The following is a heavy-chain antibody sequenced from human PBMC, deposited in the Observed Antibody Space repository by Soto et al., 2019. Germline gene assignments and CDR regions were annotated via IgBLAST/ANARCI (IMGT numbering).Heavy chain of an antibody. Sequence: PSETLSLTCTVSGGSISSGDYYWCWIRQPPGKGLEWIGYIYYSGSTYYNPSLKSRVTISVDTSKNQFSLKLSSVTAADTAVYYCARARSGTVTTRLGDYYYGMDVWGQGTTVTVSS. CDR1: GGSISSGDYY. D-gene: IGHD4-17*01. CDR3: ARARSGTVTTRLGDYYYGMDV. J-gene: IGHJ6*02. CDR2: IYYSGST. V-gene: IGHV4-30-4*01.